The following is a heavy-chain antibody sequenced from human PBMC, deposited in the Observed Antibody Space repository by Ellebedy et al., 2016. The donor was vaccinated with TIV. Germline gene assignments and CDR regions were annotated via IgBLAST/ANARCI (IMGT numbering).Heavy chain of an antibody. V-gene: IGHV4-39*01. CDR3: ARASANWFDP. J-gene: IGHJ5*02. CDR1: GGSISSSSYY. CDR2: IYYSGST. Sequence: SETLSLTXTVSGGSISSSSYYWGWIRQPPGKGLEWIGSIYYSGSTYYNPSLKSRVTISVDTSKNQFSLKLSSVTAADTAVYYCARASANWFDPWGQGTLVTVSS.